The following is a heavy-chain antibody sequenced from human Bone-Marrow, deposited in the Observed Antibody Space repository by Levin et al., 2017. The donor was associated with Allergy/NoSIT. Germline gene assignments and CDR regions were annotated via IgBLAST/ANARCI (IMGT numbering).Heavy chain of an antibody. J-gene: IGHJ4*02. Sequence: GGSLRLSCAASGFTFSNHGIHWVRQSPGKGLEWVALIWYDGSNKLYADSVKGRFTISRDNSRNILFLQMNNLRAEDTAVYYCARGSSSGWYSDYWGQGTLVTVSS. V-gene: IGHV3-33*01. CDR3: ARGSSSGWYSDY. CDR2: IWYDGSNK. D-gene: IGHD6-19*01. CDR1: GFTFSNHG.